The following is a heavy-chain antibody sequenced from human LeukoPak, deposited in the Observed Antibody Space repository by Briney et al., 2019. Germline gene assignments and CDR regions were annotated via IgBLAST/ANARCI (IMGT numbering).Heavy chain of an antibody. CDR2: IWYDGSNK. V-gene: IGHV3-33*08. CDR3: ARAFSRDVDY. CDR1: GFTFSSYA. J-gene: IGHJ4*02. D-gene: IGHD3-3*02. Sequence: GGSLRLSCAASGFTFSSYAMSWVRQAPGKGLEWVAVIWYDGSNKYYADSVKGRFTISRDNSKNTLYLQMNSLRAEDTAVYYCARAFSRDVDYWGQGTLVTVSS.